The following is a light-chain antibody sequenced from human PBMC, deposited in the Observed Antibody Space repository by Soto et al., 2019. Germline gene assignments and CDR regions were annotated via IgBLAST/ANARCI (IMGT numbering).Light chain of an antibody. J-gene: IGLJ1*01. CDR1: SSDIGAFTF. Sequence: QSALTQPASVSGSPGQSITISCTGTSSDIGAFTFVSWYQQHPGKVPKLMIFDVNRRPSGVSDRFSGSKSGNTASLTISGLQAADVGDYYCSSYTTSSTHVFASGTKLTVL. V-gene: IGLV2-14*03. CDR3: SSYTTSSTHV. CDR2: DVN.